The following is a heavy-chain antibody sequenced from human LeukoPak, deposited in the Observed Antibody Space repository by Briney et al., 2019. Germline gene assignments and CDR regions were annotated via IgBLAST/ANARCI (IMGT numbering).Heavy chain of an antibody. CDR2: ISSTSSYI. CDR1: GFTFSSYS. Sequence: RAGGSLRLSCAASGFTFSSYSMNWVGQAPGKGVEWVSSISSTSSYIYYADSVKGRFTISRDNAKNSLYLQMNSLRVEDTAVYYCARAWSYGSSWSFDYWGQGTLVTVSS. V-gene: IGHV3-21*01. CDR3: ARAWSYGSSWSFDY. J-gene: IGHJ4*02. D-gene: IGHD6-13*01.